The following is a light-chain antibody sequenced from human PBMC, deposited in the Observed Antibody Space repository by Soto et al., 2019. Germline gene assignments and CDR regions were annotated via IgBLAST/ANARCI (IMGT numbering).Light chain of an antibody. CDR1: QSVSSSY. J-gene: IGKJ1*01. CDR3: QQYGSSLAWT. CDR2: GAS. V-gene: IGKV3-20*01. Sequence: EIGLTQSPGTLSLSPGERATLSCRASQSVSSSYLAWYQQKPGQAPRLLIYGASSRATGIPDRFSGSGSGTDFTLTISRLEPEDFAVYYCQQYGSSLAWTFGPGTKVEIK.